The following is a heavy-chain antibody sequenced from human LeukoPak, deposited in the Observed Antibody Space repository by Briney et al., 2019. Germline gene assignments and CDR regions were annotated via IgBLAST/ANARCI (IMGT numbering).Heavy chain of an antibody. D-gene: IGHD2-15*01. V-gene: IGHV3-33*06. CDR2: IWYDGSNK. Sequence: GRSLRLSCAASGFAFSSYGMQWVRQAPGKGLEWVAVIWYDGSNKYYADSVKGRFTISRDNSKNTLYLQMNSLRAEDTAVYYCAKDYCSGGSCYSDYWGQGTLVTVSS. CDR3: AKDYCSGGSCYSDY. J-gene: IGHJ4*02. CDR1: GFAFSSYG.